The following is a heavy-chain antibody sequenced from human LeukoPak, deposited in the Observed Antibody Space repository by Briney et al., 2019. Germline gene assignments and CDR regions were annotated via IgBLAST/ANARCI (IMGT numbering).Heavy chain of an antibody. Sequence: PGGSLRLSCAASGFTFSSYAMSWVRQAPGKGLEWVSVISGGGGSTYYADSVKGRFTISRDNSKNTLYLQMNSLRAEDTAVYYCAKGPDYYASSGQHPLYYWGQGTLVTVSS. CDR2: ISGGGGST. CDR1: GFTFSSYA. J-gene: IGHJ4*02. V-gene: IGHV3-23*01. CDR3: AKGPDYYASSGQHPLYY. D-gene: IGHD3-22*01.